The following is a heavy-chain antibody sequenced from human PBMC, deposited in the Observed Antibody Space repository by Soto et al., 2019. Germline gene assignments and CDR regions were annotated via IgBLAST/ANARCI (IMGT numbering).Heavy chain of an antibody. CDR2: INPSGGST. CDR3: ARGGYRYGYIEHDAFDI. CDR1: GYTFTSYY. Sequence: QVQLVQSGAEVKKPGASVKVSCKASGYTFTSYYMHWVRQAPGQGLEWMGIINPSGGSTSYAQKFQGRVTMTRDTSTSTVYMELSSLRSEDTAVYYCARGGYRYGYIEHDAFDIWGQGTMVTVSS. V-gene: IGHV1-46*03. D-gene: IGHD5-18*01. J-gene: IGHJ3*02.